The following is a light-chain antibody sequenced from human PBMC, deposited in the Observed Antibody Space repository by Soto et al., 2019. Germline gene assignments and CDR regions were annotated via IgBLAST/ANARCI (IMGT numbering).Light chain of an antibody. V-gene: IGLV2-14*01. J-gene: IGLJ3*02. CDR1: SSDVGGYNY. CDR2: DIS. CDR3: SSYTSSSKVV. Sequence: QSVLTQPASVSGSPGQSITISCTGTSSDVGGYNYVSWYQQHPGKAPKLMIYDISNRPSGVSNRFSGSKSGNTASLTISGLQADDDADYYCSSYTSSSKVVFRGGTKVTVL.